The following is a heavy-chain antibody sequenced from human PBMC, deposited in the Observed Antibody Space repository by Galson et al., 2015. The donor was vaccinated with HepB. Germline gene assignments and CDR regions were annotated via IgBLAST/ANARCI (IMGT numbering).Heavy chain of an antibody. Sequence: TLSLTCTVSGGSINSGGYYWSWIRQPAGGGLEWIGRIYVSGSTNYNPSLKSRVTMSVDTSKNQFSLMLTSVTAADTAVYYCAREHSSSWLVYFDYWGQGTLVTVSS. CDR3: AREHSSSWLVYFDY. CDR2: IYVSGST. CDR1: GGSINSGGYY. V-gene: IGHV4-61*02. J-gene: IGHJ4*02. D-gene: IGHD6-13*01.